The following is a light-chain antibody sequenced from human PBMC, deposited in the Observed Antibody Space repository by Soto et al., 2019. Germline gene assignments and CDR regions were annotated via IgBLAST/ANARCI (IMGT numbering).Light chain of an antibody. CDR3: QQRSNWIT. Sequence: EIVLTQSPATLSLSPGERATRSCRASQSVSSYLAWYQQKPGQAPRLLIYDASNRATGIPARFSGSGSGTDFTLTISSLEPEHFAVYYCQQRSNWITFGQGTRLEI. CDR2: DAS. V-gene: IGKV3-11*01. CDR1: QSVSSY. J-gene: IGKJ5*01.